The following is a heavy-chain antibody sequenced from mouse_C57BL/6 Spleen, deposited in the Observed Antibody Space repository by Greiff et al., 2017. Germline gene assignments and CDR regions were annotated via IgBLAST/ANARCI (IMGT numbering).Heavy chain of an antibody. D-gene: IGHD2-5*01. Sequence: VQLVESGAELVRPGTSVKVSCKASGYAFTNYLIEWVKQRPGQGLEWIGVINPGSGGTNYNEKFKGKATLTADKSSSTAYMQLSSLASEDSAVYFCARSRSNAWFAYWGQGTLVTVSA. CDR2: INPGSGGT. J-gene: IGHJ3*01. V-gene: IGHV1-54*01. CDR3: ARSRSNAWFAY. CDR1: GYAFTNYL.